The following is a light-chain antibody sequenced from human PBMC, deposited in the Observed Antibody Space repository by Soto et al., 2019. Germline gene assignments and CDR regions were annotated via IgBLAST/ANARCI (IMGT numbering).Light chain of an antibody. Sequence: QAVLTQPASVSGSPGQSITISCTGTSSDIGNYDFVSWYQQVPGTSPKAMIYEVSSRPSGVSNRFSGSKSGNTAYLTISGLQAEDEAYYYCSSYTASTSCVLFGRGTKVPVL. CDR1: SSDIGNYDF. V-gene: IGLV2-14*01. CDR3: SSYTASTSCVL. J-gene: IGLJ6*01. CDR2: EVS.